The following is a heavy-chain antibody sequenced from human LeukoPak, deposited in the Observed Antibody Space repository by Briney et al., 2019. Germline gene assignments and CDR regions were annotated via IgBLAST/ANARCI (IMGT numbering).Heavy chain of an antibody. CDR3: ATGIVGATRSV. J-gene: IGHJ3*01. Sequence: ASVKVSCKASGYTFTGYYMHWVRQAPGQGLEWMGWINPNSGGTNYAQKSQGRVTMTRDTSISTAYMELSRLRSDDTAVYYCATGIVGATRSVWGQGTMVTVSS. D-gene: IGHD1-26*01. CDR2: INPNSGGT. V-gene: IGHV1-2*02. CDR1: GYTFTGYY.